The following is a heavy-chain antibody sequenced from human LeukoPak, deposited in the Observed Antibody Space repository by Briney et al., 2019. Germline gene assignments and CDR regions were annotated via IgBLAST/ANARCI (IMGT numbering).Heavy chain of an antibody. CDR2: INHSGST. J-gene: IGHJ4*02. Sequence: SETLSLTCAVYGGSFSGYYWSWIRQPPGKGLEWIGEINHSGSTNYNPSLKSRVTISVDTSKNQFSLKLSSVTAADTAVYYCASTIAVAGTFDYWGQGTLVTVPS. V-gene: IGHV4-34*01. D-gene: IGHD6-19*01. CDR1: GGSFSGYY. CDR3: ASTIAVAGTFDY.